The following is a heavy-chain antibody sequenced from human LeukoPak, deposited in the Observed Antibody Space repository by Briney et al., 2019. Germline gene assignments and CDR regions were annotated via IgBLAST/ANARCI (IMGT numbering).Heavy chain of an antibody. D-gene: IGHD1-26*01. CDR1: GLTFSDHY. V-gene: IGHV3-53*01. Sequence: GGSLRLSCAVSGLTFSDHYMDWVRQAPGKGLEWVSVIYSGGSTYYADSVKGRFTISRDNSKNTLYLQMNSLRAEDTAVYYCARGGGGATPVYWGQGTLVTVSS. J-gene: IGHJ4*02. CDR3: ARGGGGATPVY. CDR2: IYSGGST.